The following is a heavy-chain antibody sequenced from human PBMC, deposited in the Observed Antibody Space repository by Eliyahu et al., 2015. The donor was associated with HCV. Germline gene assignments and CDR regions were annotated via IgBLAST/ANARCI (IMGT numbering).Heavy chain of an antibody. CDR1: GYIXTDYW. CDR2: TYPGDSDT. Sequence: EVQLVQSGAEVKKPGQSLSISCKASGYIXTDYWIGWVRQLPRKGLEWMGITYPGDSDTRYSPSFQGQVTITADKSITTAYLLWSSLKASDTAIYYCAIHSSGSDEYFQHWGQGTLVTVSS. D-gene: IGHD6-19*01. CDR3: AIHSSGSDEYFQH. J-gene: IGHJ1*01. V-gene: IGHV5-51*01.